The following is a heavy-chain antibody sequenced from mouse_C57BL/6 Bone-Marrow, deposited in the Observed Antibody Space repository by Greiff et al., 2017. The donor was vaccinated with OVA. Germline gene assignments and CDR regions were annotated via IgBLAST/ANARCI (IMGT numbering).Heavy chain of an antibody. CDR3: ARFSTITTVVADYFDY. J-gene: IGHJ2*01. CDR1: GYTFTSYW. Sequence: VQLQQSGAELVKPGASVKMSCKASGYTFTSYWITWVKQRPGQGLEWIGDIYPGSGSTNYNEKFKSKATLTVDTSSSTAYMQLSSLTSEDSAVYYCARFSTITTVVADYFDYWGQGTTLTVSS. V-gene: IGHV1-55*01. CDR2: IYPGSGST. D-gene: IGHD1-1*01.